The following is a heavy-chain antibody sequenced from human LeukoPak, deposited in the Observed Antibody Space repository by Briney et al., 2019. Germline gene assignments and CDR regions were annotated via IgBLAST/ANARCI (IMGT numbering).Heavy chain of an antibody. V-gene: IGHV3-30*18. Sequence: GGSLRLSCAASGFTLSSYGMHWVRQAPGKGLEWVAVISYDGSNKYYADSVKGRFTISRDNSKNTLYLQMNSLRAEDTAVYYCAKDLGDYGYFDYWGQGTLVTVSS. CDR3: AKDLGDYGYFDY. CDR2: ISYDGSNK. D-gene: IGHD3-16*01. J-gene: IGHJ4*02. CDR1: GFTLSSYG.